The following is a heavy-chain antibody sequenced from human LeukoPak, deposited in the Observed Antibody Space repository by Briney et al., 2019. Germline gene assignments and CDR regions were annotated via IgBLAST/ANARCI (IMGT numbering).Heavy chain of an antibody. J-gene: IGHJ6*02. V-gene: IGHV4-39*01. Sequence: SETLSLTCTVSGGSISSSSYYWGWIRQPPGKGLEWIGSIYYSGSTYYNPSLKSRVTISADTSKNQFSLKVRSVTAADTAVYYCASHYYGMDVWGQGATVTVSS. CDR2: IYYSGST. CDR3: ASHYYGMDV. CDR1: GGSISSSSYY.